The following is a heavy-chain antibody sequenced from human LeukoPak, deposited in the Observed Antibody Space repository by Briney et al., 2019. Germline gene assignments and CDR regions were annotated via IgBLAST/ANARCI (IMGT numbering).Heavy chain of an antibody. CDR2: IYYSGST. V-gene: IGHV4-59*11. D-gene: IGHD4-17*01. CDR3: ARAYGDYVGTLLDY. CDR1: GGSISSHY. Sequence: SETLSLTCTVSGGSISSHYWSWIRQPPGKGLEWIGYIYYSGSTNYNPSLKSRVTISVDTSKNQFSLKLSSVTAADTAVYYCARAYGDYVGTLLDYWGQGTLVTVSS. J-gene: IGHJ4*02.